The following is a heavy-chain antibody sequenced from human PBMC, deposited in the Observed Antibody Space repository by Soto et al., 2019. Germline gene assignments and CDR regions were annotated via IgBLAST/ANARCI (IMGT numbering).Heavy chain of an antibody. J-gene: IGHJ4*02. CDR3: AKKHSGSSLAY. CDR1: GYTFISSE. CDR2: LNTNTGYT. V-gene: IGHV1-8*01. Sequence: ASVKVSCKASGYTFISSEIVWVRQATGQGLEWVGLLNTNTGYTESAGKFQGRVTMTRDISINTAYLELSGLASEDTAVYYCAKKHSGSSLAYWGQGSLVTVSS. D-gene: IGHD6-6*01.